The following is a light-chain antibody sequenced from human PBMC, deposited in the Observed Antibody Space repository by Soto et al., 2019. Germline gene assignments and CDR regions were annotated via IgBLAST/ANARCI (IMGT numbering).Light chain of an antibody. Sequence: HSALTQTASVSGSPGQSITISCTGTSSDVGGYNFVSWYQQHPGKAPKLIIHEVTNRPSGVSGRFSGSKSGNTAFLTISGLQAEDEAVYYCCSHSSSITWMFGGGTKLTVL. J-gene: IGLJ3*02. V-gene: IGLV2-14*03. CDR3: CSHSSSITWM. CDR2: EVT. CDR1: SSDVGGYNF.